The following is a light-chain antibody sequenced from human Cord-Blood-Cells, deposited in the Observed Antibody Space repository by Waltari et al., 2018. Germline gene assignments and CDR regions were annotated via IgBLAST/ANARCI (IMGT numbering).Light chain of an antibody. CDR3: QQSYSTPLT. J-gene: IGKJ4*01. CDR2: AAS. Sequence: DIQMTQSPSSLSASVGDRVTITCRASQSISSYLNWYQQKPEKAPKLLIYAASSLQSGVPSRFNGSGSGTDFTLTISSLQPEDFATYYCQQSYSTPLTFGGGTKVEIK. CDR1: QSISSY. V-gene: IGKV1-39*01.